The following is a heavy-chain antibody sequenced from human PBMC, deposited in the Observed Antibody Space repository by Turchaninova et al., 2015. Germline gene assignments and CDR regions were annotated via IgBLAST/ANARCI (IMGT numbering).Heavy chain of an antibody. J-gene: IGHJ4*02. CDR3: ARPHSVLPFCGDDCYVPFGY. Sequence: QVQLVESGGGVVQPGGSLRLSCAASGFTFSSYGMHWVRQAPGKGLAWVAFIRYDGSNKYHGDSVKGRFTMSRDNSKNTLYLPMNSLRTEDTAVYYCARPHSVLPFCGDDCYVPFGYRGQGTLVTVSS. CDR2: IRYDGSNK. CDR1: GFTFSSYG. D-gene: IGHD2-21*02. V-gene: IGHV3-30*02.